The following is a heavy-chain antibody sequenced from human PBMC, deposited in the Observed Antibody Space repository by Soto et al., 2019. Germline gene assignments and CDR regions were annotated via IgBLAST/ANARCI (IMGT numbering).Heavy chain of an antibody. V-gene: IGHV2-5*02. D-gene: IGHD2-15*01. CDR3: AHSYCSSSSCYSGVLDY. Sequence: QITLKESGPSLVKPTQTLTLTCTFSGFSLSTSGVVVGWIRQPPGKALEWLALIYLDDDKRYSPSLKSRLTNPNDAAKNQGVLTMTNMAPVDTATYYCAHSYCSSSSCYSGVLDYWGQGTLVTVSS. CDR2: IYLDDDK. CDR1: GFSLSTSGVV. J-gene: IGHJ4*02.